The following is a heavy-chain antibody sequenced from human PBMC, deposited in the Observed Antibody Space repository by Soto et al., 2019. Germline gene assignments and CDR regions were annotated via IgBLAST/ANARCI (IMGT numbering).Heavy chain of an antibody. V-gene: IGHV3-9*01. J-gene: IGHJ4*02. CDR2: IGWNRVNR. Sequence: DVHLVESGGGLVQPGRSRRLSLGASGSSFDDYAMHWFRQPPGRGLGWVAGIGWNRVNRDYADSVKGRFTISRDNAKNSLYLQMNSLRAEDTALYYCAKDVSGWSAGESPFPVDHWGQGTLVTVSS. CDR3: AKDVSGWSAGESPFPVDH. CDR1: GSSFDDYA. D-gene: IGHD3-10*01.